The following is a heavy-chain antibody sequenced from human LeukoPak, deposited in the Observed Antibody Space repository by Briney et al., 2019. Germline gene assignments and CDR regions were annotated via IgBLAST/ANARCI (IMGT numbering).Heavy chain of an antibody. CDR2: ISSSSSYI. V-gene: IGHV3-21*01. J-gene: IGHJ5*02. Sequence: PGGSLRLSCAASGFTFSSCSMNWVRQAPGKGLEWVSSISSSSSYIYYADSVKGRFTISRDNAKNSLYLQMNSLRAEDTAVYYCARDAPAGYCSGGSCYSWFDPWGQGTLVTVSS. CDR1: GFTFSSCS. D-gene: IGHD2-15*01. CDR3: ARDAPAGYCSGGSCYSWFDP.